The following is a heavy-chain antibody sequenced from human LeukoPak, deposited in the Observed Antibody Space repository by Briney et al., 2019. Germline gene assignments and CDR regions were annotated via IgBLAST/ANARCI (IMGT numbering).Heavy chain of an antibody. CDR3: VVYTGGYRSQF. CDR2: VSNSGATT. D-gene: IGHD5-24*01. Sequence: GGSLRLSCAGSGLILRTYAMGWVRQAPGKGLEWISVVSNSGATTYYSDSVKGRFTISRDNSMNTLRLQMNSLSVEDTAVYYCVVYTGGYRSQFWGQGTLVTVSS. J-gene: IGHJ4*02. CDR1: GLILRTYA. V-gene: IGHV3-23*01.